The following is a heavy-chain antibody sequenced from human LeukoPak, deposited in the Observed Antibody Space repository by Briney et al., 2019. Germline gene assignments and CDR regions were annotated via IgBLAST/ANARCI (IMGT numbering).Heavy chain of an antibody. CDR1: GFTFSSYV. D-gene: IGHD6-19*01. V-gene: IGHV3-30*04. CDR2: ISYDGSNE. CDR3: ARDSSYSSGWYVPWVADYDYNWFDP. Sequence: AGGSLRLSCAASGFTFSSYVMHWVRQAPGKGLEWVAIISYDGSNEYYADSVKGRFTISRDNSKNTLYLQMNSLRAADTAVYYCARDSSYSSGWYVPWVADYDYNWFDPWGQGTLVTVSS. J-gene: IGHJ5*02.